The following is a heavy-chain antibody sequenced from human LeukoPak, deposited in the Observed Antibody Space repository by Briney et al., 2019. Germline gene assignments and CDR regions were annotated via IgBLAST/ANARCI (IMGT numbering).Heavy chain of an antibody. CDR1: AYAFTTED. V-gene: IGHV1-8*01. D-gene: IGHD1-26*01. CDR3: AEGEWERWFDP. CDR2: MNPNSGNT. J-gene: IGHJ5*02. Sequence: SVKFSCNASAYAFTTEDINWSRQATGQGREWMGCMNPNSGNTGYAQKFQGRVTMNRHTSISTVSMELSSLRSEQRDVYYCAEGEWERWFDPWGQGTLVTVSS.